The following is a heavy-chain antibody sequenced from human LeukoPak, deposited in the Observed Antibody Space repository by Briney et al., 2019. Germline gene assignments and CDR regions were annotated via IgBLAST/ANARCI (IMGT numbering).Heavy chain of an antibody. CDR1: GGSISSYY. V-gene: IGHV4-59*01. CDR2: IYYSGST. Sequence: PSETLSLTCTVSGGSISSYYWSWIRQPPGKGLEWIGYIYYSGSTNYNPSHKSRVTISVDTPKNQFSLKLSSVTAADTAVYYCARDSPNPSGYPDAFDIWGQGTMVTVSS. CDR3: ARDSPNPSGYPDAFDI. D-gene: IGHD3-22*01. J-gene: IGHJ3*02.